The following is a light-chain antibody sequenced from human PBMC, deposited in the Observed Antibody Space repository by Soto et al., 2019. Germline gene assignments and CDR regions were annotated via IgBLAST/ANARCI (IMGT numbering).Light chain of an antibody. J-gene: IGKJ5*01. CDR1: QSISSW. V-gene: IGKV1-5*01. CDR3: QQYNTYPIA. Sequence: DIQMTQSPSTLSASVGDRVTITCRASQSISSWLTWYQQKPGKAPKLLIYDASSLESGVPSRFSGSGSGTEFTLTFSSLQPDDFATYHCQQYNTYPIAFGQGTRLEIK. CDR2: DAS.